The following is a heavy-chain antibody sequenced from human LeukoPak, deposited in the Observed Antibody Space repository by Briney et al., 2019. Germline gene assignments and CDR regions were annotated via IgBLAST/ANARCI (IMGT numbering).Heavy chain of an antibody. V-gene: IGHV3-66*01. Sequence: GGSLRLSCAASGFTVSSNYMSWVRQAPGKGLEWVSVIYSGGSTYYADSVKGRFTISRDNSKNTLYLQMNSLRAEDTAVYYCAASSSSSGYYYYYGMDVWGQGTTVTVS. CDR1: GFTVSSNY. CDR3: AASSSSSGYYYYYGMDV. CDR2: IYSGGST. D-gene: IGHD6-6*01. J-gene: IGHJ6*02.